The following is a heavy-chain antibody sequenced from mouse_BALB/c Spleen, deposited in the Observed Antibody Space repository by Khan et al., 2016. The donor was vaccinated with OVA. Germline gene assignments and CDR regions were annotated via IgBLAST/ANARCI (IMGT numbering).Heavy chain of an antibody. CDR3: ATHLTGSFAY. J-gene: IGHJ3*01. Sequence: EVELVESGGDLVKSGGSLKLSCAASGFTFSPYSMSWVRQTPDKRLEWVATISSDGDYTYYPDSVKGRFSISRDNAKNTLYLQMSTLKSEDTARYYCATHLTGSFAYWSQGTLVTVSA. V-gene: IGHV5-6*01. CDR1: GFTFSPYS. CDR2: ISSDGDYT. D-gene: IGHD4-1*01.